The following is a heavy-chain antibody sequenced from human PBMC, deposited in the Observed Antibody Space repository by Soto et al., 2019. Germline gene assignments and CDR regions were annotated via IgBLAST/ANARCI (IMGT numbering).Heavy chain of an antibody. J-gene: IGHJ4*02. Sequence: QVQLQQWGEGLLKPSETLSLTCAVCGGSFSGYYCSWIRQPPGKGLEWIGEINHSGSTNYNPSLKSRVTISVDTSKNQFSLKLSSVTAADTAVYYCARPPDDYWGQGTLVTVSS. CDR1: GGSFSGYY. V-gene: IGHV4-34*01. CDR2: INHSGST. CDR3: ARPPDDY.